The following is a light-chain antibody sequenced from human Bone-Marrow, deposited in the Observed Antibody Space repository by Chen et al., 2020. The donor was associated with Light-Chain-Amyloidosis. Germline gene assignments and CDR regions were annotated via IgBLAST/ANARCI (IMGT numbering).Light chain of an antibody. CDR1: SSDVGGDNH. CDR2: EVT. Sequence: QSALTQPASVSGSPGQSITLSCTGTSSDVGGDNHVSWYQQHPDKGPKLMIYEVTNRPSWVPDRFSGSKSDNTASLTISGLQTEDEADYFCSSYTITNTLVFGSGTRVTVL. CDR3: SSYTITNTLV. V-gene: IGLV2-14*01. J-gene: IGLJ1*01.